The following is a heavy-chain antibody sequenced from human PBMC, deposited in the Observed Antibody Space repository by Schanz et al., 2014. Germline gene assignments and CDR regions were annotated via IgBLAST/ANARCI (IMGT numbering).Heavy chain of an antibody. J-gene: IGHJ6*03. V-gene: IGHV4-4*02. CDR3: ARGAGGGSGTYYGAYYNYYYMDV. D-gene: IGHD3-10*01. Sequence: QVQLQESGPGLVKPSGTLSLTCAVSGGSISSSNWWSWVRQPPGKGLEWIGEIYHSGRTNYNPSLKSRVTISVEKSNNEFPLKLSFVTAADTAVYYCARGAGGGSGTYYGAYYNYYYMDVWGKGTTVTVSS. CDR1: GGSISSSNW. CDR2: IYHSGRT.